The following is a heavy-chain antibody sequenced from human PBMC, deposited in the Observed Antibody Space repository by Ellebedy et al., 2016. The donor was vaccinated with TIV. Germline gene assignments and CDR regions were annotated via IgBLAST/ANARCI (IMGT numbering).Heavy chain of an antibody. CDR3: ARKTDTGTSGDY. Sequence: GESLKISCAASGFTFSSYGMHWVRQAPGKGLEWVAVISYDGSNKYYADSVKRRFTISRDNSKNTLYLQMNSLRAEDTAVYYCARKTDTGTSGDYWGQGTPVTVSS. V-gene: IGHV3-30*03. J-gene: IGHJ4*02. CDR2: ISYDGSNK. CDR1: GFTFSSYG. D-gene: IGHD1-1*01.